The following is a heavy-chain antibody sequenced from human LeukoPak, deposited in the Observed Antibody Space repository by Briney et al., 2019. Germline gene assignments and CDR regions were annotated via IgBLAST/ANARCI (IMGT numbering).Heavy chain of an antibody. V-gene: IGHV1-69*13. J-gene: IGHJ4*02. D-gene: IGHD3-9*01. Sequence: SVKVSCKASGGTFSSYAISWVRQAPGQGLEWMGGIIPIFGTANYAQKFQGRVTITADESTSTAYMELSSLRSEDTAVYYCALCPYYDISTSYYFDYWGQGTLVTVSS. CDR2: IIPIFGTA. CDR1: GGTFSSYA. CDR3: ALCPYYDISTSYYFDY.